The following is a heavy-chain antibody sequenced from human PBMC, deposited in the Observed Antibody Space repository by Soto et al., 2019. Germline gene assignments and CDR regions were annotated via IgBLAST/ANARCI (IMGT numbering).Heavy chain of an antibody. CDR3: ARDESPLSYGDYNYYYGMDV. CDR2: ISYDGSNK. V-gene: IGHV3-30-3*01. J-gene: IGHJ6*02. CDR1: GFTFSSYA. D-gene: IGHD4-17*01. Sequence: GGSLRLSCAASGFTFSSYAMHWVRQAPGKGLEWVAVISYDGSNKYYADSVKGRFTISRDNSKNTLYLQMNSLRAEDTAVYYCARDESPLSYGDYNYYYGMDVWGQGTTVTVSS.